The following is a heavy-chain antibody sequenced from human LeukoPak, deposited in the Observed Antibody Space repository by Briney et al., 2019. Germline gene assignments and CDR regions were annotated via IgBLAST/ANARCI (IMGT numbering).Heavy chain of an antibody. CDR2: IYHSGST. Sequence: SETLSLTCTVSGGSTRSTSYYWAWIRQPPGKGLEWIGTIYHSGSTYYNPSLKSRVTISLDTSKNQFSLELSSVTAADTTVYYCARHGGFNTPVDYWGQGTLVAVPS. J-gene: IGHJ4*02. CDR3: ARHGGFNTPVDY. CDR1: GGSTRSTSYY. V-gene: IGHV4-39*01. D-gene: IGHD2-15*01.